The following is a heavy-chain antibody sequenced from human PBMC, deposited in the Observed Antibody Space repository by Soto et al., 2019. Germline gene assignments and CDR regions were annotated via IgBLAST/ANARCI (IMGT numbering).Heavy chain of an antibody. J-gene: IGHJ6*02. CDR2: MYNTGST. CDR1: GGSISRYY. CDR3: ARDLWGYCGADCYPLDV. V-gene: IGHV4-59*01. D-gene: IGHD2-21*02. Sequence: QVRLQESGPGLVKPSETLSLTCTVSGGSISRYYWSWIRQPPGKGLEWIGYMYNTGSTIYNPSLKSRVALSVDTSKNWFSLKLNSVTAADTAVYYCARDLWGYCGADCYPLDVWGQGTTVTVSS.